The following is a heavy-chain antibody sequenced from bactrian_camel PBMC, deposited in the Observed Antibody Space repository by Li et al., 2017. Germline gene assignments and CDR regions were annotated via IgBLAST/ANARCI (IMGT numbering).Heavy chain of an antibody. J-gene: IGHJ4*01. CDR2: FNRGG. Sequence: VQLVESGGGLVQPGGSLRLSCAASGFNFDSIGMNWVRQAPGKGLEWVAGFNRGGNYADSVKGRFTISADIAKSTLYLQMNSLKSEDTAMYYCAKVNRDEYYFGNWDYWGQGTQVTVS. D-gene: IGHD2*01. CDR1: GFNFDSIG. V-gene: IGHV3S6*01. CDR3: AKVNRDEYYFGNWDY.